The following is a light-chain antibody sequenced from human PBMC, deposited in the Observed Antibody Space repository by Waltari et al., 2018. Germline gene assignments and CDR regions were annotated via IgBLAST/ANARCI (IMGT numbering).Light chain of an antibody. CDR1: SSDVGSYNY. J-gene: IGLJ1*01. CDR2: DVT. Sequence: QSALTQPRSVSGTPGQSVTISCTGTSSDVGSYNYVSWYQQHPGKAPKLMIYDVTKRPSGVPDRFSGSNSGNTASLTISGLQAEDEADYHCCSFSGTYYVFGTGTEVTVL. V-gene: IGLV2-11*01. CDR3: CSFSGTYYV.